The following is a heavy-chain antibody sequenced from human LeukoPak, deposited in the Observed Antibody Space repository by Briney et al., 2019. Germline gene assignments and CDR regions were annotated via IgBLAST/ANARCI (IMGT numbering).Heavy chain of an antibody. J-gene: IGHJ4*02. CDR1: GGSLSSYY. V-gene: IGHV4-59*01. CDR3: AGTSHAHGGSWLFDY. CDR2: IYFSGST. D-gene: IGHD6-13*01. Sequence: PSGTLSLTCTVSGGSLSSYYWSWIRQPPGKGLEWIGYIYFSGSTNYNPSLKSRVTISVDTSRNQFSLQLSSVTAADTAVYYCAGTSHAHGGSWLFDYWGQGTLVTVSS.